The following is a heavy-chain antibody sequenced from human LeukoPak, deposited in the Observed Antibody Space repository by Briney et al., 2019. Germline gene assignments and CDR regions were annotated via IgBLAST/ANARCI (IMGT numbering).Heavy chain of an antibody. CDR1: GYTFTTYG. CDR2: INPNSGGT. Sequence: ASVMVSCKASGYTFTTYGINWVRQAPGQGLEWMGWINPNSGGTNYAQKFQGRVTMTRDTSISTAYMELSRLRSDDTAVYYCARGLLRFLEYWGQGTLVTVSS. V-gene: IGHV1-2*02. CDR3: ARGLLRFLEY. D-gene: IGHD3-3*01. J-gene: IGHJ4*02.